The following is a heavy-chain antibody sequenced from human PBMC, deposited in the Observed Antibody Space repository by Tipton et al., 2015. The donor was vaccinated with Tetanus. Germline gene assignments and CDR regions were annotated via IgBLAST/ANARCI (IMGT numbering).Heavy chain of an antibody. J-gene: IGHJ4*02. CDR1: GFRFDTYA. D-gene: IGHD6-19*01. V-gene: IGHV3-9*01. Sequence: SLRLSCAASGFRFDTYAMFWVRQVPGKGLEWVSGISWNSDYIGYADFVKGRFTTSRDNAKNSLYLQMNNLRVEDTALYYCVKDISSGWSGGVHWGQGTLVTDSS. CDR2: ISWNSDYI. CDR3: VKDISSGWSGGVH.